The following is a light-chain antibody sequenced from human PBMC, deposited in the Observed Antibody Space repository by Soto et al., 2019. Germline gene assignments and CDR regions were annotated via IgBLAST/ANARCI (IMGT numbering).Light chain of an antibody. J-gene: IGKJ1*01. V-gene: IGKV3-20*01. CDR2: GAS. Sequence: ELVLTQSPGTLSLSPGERATLSCRASQSISSSSLAWYQQKPGQAPRLLFYGASSRPTGIPDRFTGSGSGTDFMLTISRLEPEDFAVYYCQQYHSSPRTFGQGTKVDIK. CDR1: QSISSSS. CDR3: QQYHSSPRT.